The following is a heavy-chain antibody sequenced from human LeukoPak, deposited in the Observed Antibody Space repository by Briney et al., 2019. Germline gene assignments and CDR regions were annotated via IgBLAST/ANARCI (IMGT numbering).Heavy chain of an antibody. CDR2: ISWNSGSI. J-gene: IGHJ6*02. Sequence: PGGSLRLSCAASGFTFDDYAMHWVRQAPGKGLEWVSGISWNSGSIGYADSVKGRFTISRDNAKNSLYLQMNSLRAEDTALYYCAKDLSPSDYYGSGSYHYYYYGMDVWGQGTTVTVSS. CDR1: GFTFDDYA. CDR3: AKDLSPSDYYGSGSYHYYYYGMDV. D-gene: IGHD3-10*01. V-gene: IGHV3-9*01.